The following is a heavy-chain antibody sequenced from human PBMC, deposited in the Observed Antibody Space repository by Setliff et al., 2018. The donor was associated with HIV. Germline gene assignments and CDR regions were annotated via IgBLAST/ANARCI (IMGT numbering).Heavy chain of an antibody. V-gene: IGHV4-39*01. J-gene: IGHJ6*03. Sequence: SETLSLTCTVSGGSITSSSNYWGWIRQPPGKGLEWIGSIFHAGSTYYNPSLKSRVTLSVDTSENQYSLKLTSLIAADTAVYYCARSLAYCSGGGCSSGNYYYMDVWGKGTTVTVSS. D-gene: IGHD2-15*01. CDR2: IFHAGST. CDR1: GGSITSSSNY. CDR3: ARSLAYCSGGGCSSGNYYYMDV.